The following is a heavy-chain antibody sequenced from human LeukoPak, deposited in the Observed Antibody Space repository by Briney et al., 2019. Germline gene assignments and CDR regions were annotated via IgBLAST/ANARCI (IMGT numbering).Heavy chain of an antibody. J-gene: IGHJ4*02. CDR1: GFTFSDYY. Sequence: GGSLRLSCAASGFTFSDYYMSWIRQAPGKGLEWASYISGSGDVIYYPDSVKGRFTISRDNAKNSLYLQMNSLRAEDTAVYYCARESGVAVVNWGQGILVTVSS. CDR3: ARESGVAVVN. V-gene: IGHV3-11*01. CDR2: ISGSGDVI. D-gene: IGHD6-19*01.